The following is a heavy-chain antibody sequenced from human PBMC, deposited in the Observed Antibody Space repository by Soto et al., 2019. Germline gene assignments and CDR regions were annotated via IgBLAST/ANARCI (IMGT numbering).Heavy chain of an antibody. J-gene: IGHJ4*02. V-gene: IGHV1-18*01. CDR1: GYTFSSYG. D-gene: IGHD4-17*01. CDR2: ISAFNGNT. Sequence: QVQLVQSGAEVKQPGASVRVSCKASGYTFSSYGINWVRQAPGQGLEWMGWISAFNGNTNYARKFQDRVIMTTDTSTSTAYMELRSLSSDDTAVFYCARGGLRAGVDYWGQGILVTVSS. CDR3: ARGGLRAGVDY.